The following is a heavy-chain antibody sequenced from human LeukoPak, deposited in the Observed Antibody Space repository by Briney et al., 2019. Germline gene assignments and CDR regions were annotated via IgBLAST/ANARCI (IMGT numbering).Heavy chain of an antibody. J-gene: IGHJ4*02. D-gene: IGHD3-16*01. Sequence: GGSLRLSCAASGFSFSDYYMSWIRQSPGKGLEWIAYISGSGTSIFDADFVKGRFSISRDNAKNTLYLQMNTLRPEDTAIYYCARELLELSGLGNFDSWGQGTLATVSS. CDR2: ISGSGTSI. CDR1: GFSFSDYY. CDR3: ARELLELSGLGNFDS. V-gene: IGHV3-11*01.